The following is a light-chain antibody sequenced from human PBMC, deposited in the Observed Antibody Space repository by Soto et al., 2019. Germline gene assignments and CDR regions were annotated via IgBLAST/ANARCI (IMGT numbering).Light chain of an antibody. CDR3: QQYNSYWT. CDR2: KAS. Sequence: DIQMTQSPSSLSASVGDRVTITCRASQSITTLLNWFQQKPGKAPNLLIYKASSLEGGVPSRFSGSGSGTEFTLTISSLQPDDFATYYCQQYNSYWTFGQGTKVDIK. V-gene: IGKV1-5*03. CDR1: QSITTL. J-gene: IGKJ1*01.